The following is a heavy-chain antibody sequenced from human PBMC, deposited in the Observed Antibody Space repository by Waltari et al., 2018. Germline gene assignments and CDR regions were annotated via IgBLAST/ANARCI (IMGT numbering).Heavy chain of an antibody. CDR3: TRRRKDSRDRNAYLFEY. CDR1: GFSITTNGVG. V-gene: IGHV2-5*02. CDR2: IYWDDSK. D-gene: IGHD2-2*01. J-gene: IGHJ4*02. Sequence: QISLKESGPTVVIPTETVTLTCSLSGFSITTNGVGVGWVRQAPGKALEWLAVIYWDDSKRYSPSLRSRLTIAKDTSKNQVVLTMTKVDPVDAGIYYCTRRRKDSRDRNAYLFEYWGPGVLVTAS.